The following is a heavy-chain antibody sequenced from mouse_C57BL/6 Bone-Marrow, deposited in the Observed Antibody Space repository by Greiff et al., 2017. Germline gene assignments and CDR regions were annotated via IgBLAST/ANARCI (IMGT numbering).Heavy chain of an antibody. CDR2: IWSDGST. CDR1: GFSLTSYG. V-gene: IGHV2-6-1*01. J-gene: IGHJ4*01. Sequence: QVQLKESGPGLVAPSQSLSITCTVSGFSLTSYGVHWVRQPPGKGLEWLVVIWSDGSTTYNSALKSRLSISKDNSKSQVFLKMNSLQTDDTAMYYCARHSTMAFYAMDYWGQGTSVTVSS. D-gene: IGHD2-1*01. CDR3: ARHSTMAFYAMDY.